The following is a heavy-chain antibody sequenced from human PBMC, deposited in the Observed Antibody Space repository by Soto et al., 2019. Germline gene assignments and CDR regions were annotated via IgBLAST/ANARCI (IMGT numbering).Heavy chain of an antibody. D-gene: IGHD3-3*01. CDR1: GDSVSSNSAA. Sequence: SQTLSFTCAISGDSVSSNSAAWNWIRQSPSRGLEWLGRTYYRSKWYNDYAVSVKSRITINPDTSKNQSSLQPNSVTPEDTDMNYCERSKLYNFWSGYYYNWFNPGGQETLFTVSS. J-gene: IGHJ5*02. V-gene: IGHV6-1*01. CDR3: ERSKLYNFWSGYYYNWFNP. CDR2: TYYRSKWYN.